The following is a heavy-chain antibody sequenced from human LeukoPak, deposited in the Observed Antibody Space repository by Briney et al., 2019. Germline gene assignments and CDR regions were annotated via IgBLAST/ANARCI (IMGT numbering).Heavy chain of an antibody. Sequence: KPSETLSLTCTVSGGSISGQYWSWIRQPPGKGLEWIGEIYYSGGTKYNPSLERRVTISLDTSKNQFSLRLTSMTTADTAVYYCARAPHCFDTTGSRYYFDYWGQGALVTVSS. CDR1: GGSISGQY. D-gene: IGHD3-22*01. CDR3: ARAPHCFDTTGSRYYFDY. CDR2: IYYSGGT. V-gene: IGHV4-59*11. J-gene: IGHJ4*02.